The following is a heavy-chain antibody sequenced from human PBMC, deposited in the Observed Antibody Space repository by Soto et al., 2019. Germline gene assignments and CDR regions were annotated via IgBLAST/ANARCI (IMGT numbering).Heavy chain of an antibody. J-gene: IGHJ6*02. CDR3: ARSIRGPRKFNGMDV. CDR1: GFSITSPGMS. Sequence: SGPTLVNPTETLTLTCTFSGFSITSPGMSVSWIRQPPGRALEWLALIERDDDDKYYSTSLKTRLTISKDTRKNQVVLTMANMDPADTATYYCARSIRGPRKFNGMDVWGQGTTVTVSS. V-gene: IGHV2-70*13. D-gene: IGHD1-20*01. CDR2: IERDDDDK.